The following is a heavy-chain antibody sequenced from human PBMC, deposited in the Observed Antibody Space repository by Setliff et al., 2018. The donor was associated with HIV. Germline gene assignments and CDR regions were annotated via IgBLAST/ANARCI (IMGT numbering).Heavy chain of an antibody. CDR3: ARGSRGYSYAYYYYYMDV. CDR2: IYYSGST. CDR1: GGSISSYY. V-gene: IGHV4-59*01. J-gene: IGHJ6*03. D-gene: IGHD5-18*01. Sequence: SETLSLSCTVSGGSISSYYWSWIRQPPGKGLEWIGYIYYSGSTNYNPSLKSRVTISVDTSKNQFSLKLSSVTAADTAVYYCARGSRGYSYAYYYYYMDVWGKGTTVTVSS.